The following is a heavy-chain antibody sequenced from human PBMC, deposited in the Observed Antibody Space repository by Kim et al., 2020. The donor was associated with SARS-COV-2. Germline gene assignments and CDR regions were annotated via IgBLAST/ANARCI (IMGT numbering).Heavy chain of an antibody. V-gene: IGHV3-30*04. CDR1: GFSFSSYA. D-gene: IGHD6-13*01. J-gene: IGHJ4*02. Sequence: GGSLRLSCAASGFSFSSYAMHWVHQAPGKGLEWVAIISYDGRTKYNVDSVKSRFTISRDNSKNTVYLQMNSLRDEDTAVYYCAREGEDWYGSYFDYWGQG. CDR2: ISYDGRTK. CDR3: AREGEDWYGSYFDY.